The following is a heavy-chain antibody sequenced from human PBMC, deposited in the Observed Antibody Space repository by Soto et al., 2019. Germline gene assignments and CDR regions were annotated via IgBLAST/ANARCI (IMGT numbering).Heavy chain of an antibody. CDR2: IIPTFGRT. CDR3: ARDPLNSFAMDV. CDR1: GDTFSSYA. V-gene: IGHV1-69*13. J-gene: IGHJ6*02. Sequence: GASVKVSCKASGDTFSSYAISWVRQAPGKGLEWMGKIIPTFGRTNYAQKFQGRLTISADDSTSTAYMELTSLESDDTAVYYCARDPLNSFAMDVWGQGTTVTVSS. D-gene: IGHD3-10*01.